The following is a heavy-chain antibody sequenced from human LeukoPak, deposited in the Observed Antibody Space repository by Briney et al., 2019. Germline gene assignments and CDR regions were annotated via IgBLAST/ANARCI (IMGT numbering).Heavy chain of an antibody. CDR1: GYTFTGYY. V-gene: IGHV1-8*03. CDR3: ARGNYYGSGNYPFDY. J-gene: IGHJ4*02. CDR2: MNPNSANT. D-gene: IGHD3-10*01. Sequence: GASVKVSCKASGYTFTGYYMHWVRQATGQGLEWMGWMNPNSANTGYAQKFQGRVTITRNTSISTAYTELSSLRSEDTAVYYCARGNYYGSGNYPFDYWGQGTLVTVSS.